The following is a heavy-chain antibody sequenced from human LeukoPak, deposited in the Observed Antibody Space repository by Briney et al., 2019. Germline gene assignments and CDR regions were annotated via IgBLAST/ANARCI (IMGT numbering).Heavy chain of an antibody. CDR3: ARDLGGYSYGATFDY. V-gene: IGHV4-59*01. CDR1: GDSISSYY. CDR2: IFYSGST. D-gene: IGHD5-18*01. J-gene: IGHJ4*02. Sequence: KSSETLSLTCTVSGDSISSYYWSWIRQPPGKGLEWIGYIFYSGSTKYNPSLKSRVTISVDTSRNQFSLKLSSVTAADTAVYFCARDLGGYSYGATFDYWGQGTLSPSPQ.